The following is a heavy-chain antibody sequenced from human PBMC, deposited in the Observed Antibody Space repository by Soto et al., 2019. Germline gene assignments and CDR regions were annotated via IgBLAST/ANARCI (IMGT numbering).Heavy chain of an antibody. Sequence: ASVKVSCQASGSTFTSDYMHWVRQAPGQGLEWMGIINPSGGSTSYAQKFQGRVTMTRDTSTSTVYMELSSLRSEDTAVYYCARARFGEFTLDYWGQGTLVTVSS. CDR1: GSTFTSDY. CDR3: ARARFGEFTLDY. J-gene: IGHJ4*02. V-gene: IGHV1-46*01. CDR2: INPSGGST. D-gene: IGHD3-10*01.